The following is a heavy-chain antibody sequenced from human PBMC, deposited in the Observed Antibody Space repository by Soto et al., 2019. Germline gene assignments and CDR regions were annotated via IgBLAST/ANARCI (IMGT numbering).Heavy chain of an antibody. V-gene: IGHV1-69*01. CDR1: GGTFSSYA. CDR3: ASPREGIVGATGAFDI. J-gene: IGHJ3*02. Sequence: QVQLVQSGAEVKKPGSSVKVSCKASGGTFSSYAISWVRQAPGQGLEWMGGIIPIFGTANYAQKFQGRVTITADESTRKAYMELSSLRAEDTAVYYFASPREGIVGATGAFDIWGQGTMVTVAS. D-gene: IGHD1-26*01. CDR2: IIPIFGTA.